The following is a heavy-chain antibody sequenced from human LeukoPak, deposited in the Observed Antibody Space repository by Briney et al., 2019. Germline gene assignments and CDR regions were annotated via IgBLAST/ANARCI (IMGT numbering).Heavy chain of an antibody. Sequence: PGGSLRLSCAVSGFTLSDHNMDWVRQAPGKGLEWVGRTTNKAHSYTTEYAASVKGRFTISRDDSQNSLYLQMNSLKTEDTAVYYCARAPSGLDYWGQGILVTVFS. CDR3: ARAPSGLDY. CDR1: GFTLSDHN. J-gene: IGHJ4*02. CDR2: TTNKAHSYTT. V-gene: IGHV3-72*01. D-gene: IGHD2-15*01.